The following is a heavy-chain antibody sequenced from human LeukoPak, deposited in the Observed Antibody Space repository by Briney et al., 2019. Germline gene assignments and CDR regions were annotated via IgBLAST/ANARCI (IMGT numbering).Heavy chain of an antibody. CDR2: INHSGST. Sequence: SETLSLTCAVYGGSFSGYCWSWIRHPPGKGLEWIGEINHSGSTNYNPSLKSRVTISVDTSKNQFSLKLSSVTAADTAVYYCARGHCTNGVCYRYYYYYYMDVWGKGTTVTVSS. J-gene: IGHJ6*03. CDR1: GGSFSGYC. D-gene: IGHD2-8*01. CDR3: ARGHCTNGVCYRYYYYYYMDV. V-gene: IGHV4-34*01.